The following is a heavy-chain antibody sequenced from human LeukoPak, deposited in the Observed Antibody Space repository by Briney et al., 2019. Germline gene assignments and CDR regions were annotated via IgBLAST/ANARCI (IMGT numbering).Heavy chain of an antibody. CDR2: ISSSGSTI. J-gene: IGHJ4*02. D-gene: IGHD6-6*01. CDR1: GFTFSSYE. CDR3: ARGVPYSSSSSSDY. Sequence: TGGSLRLSCAASGFTFSSYEMNWVRQAPEKGLEWVSYISSSGSTIYYADSVKGRFTISRDNAKNSLYLQMNSLRAEDTAVYYCARGVPYSSSSSSDYWGQGTLVTVSS. V-gene: IGHV3-48*03.